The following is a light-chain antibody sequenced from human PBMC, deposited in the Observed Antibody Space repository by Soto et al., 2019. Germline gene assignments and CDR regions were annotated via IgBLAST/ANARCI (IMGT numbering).Light chain of an antibody. V-gene: IGKV1-5*01. CDR2: DAS. CDR3: PPYTLHSPAT. CDR1: QNIGRW. J-gene: IGKJ1*01. Sequence: DIQMTQSPSSLSASVGDRVTITCRASQNIGRWLAWYQQKPGKAPKLMIYDASTLISGVPSRFSGSGSGTALTLTISSLQPDDFTTYYCPPYTLHSPATFGQGTMVEIK.